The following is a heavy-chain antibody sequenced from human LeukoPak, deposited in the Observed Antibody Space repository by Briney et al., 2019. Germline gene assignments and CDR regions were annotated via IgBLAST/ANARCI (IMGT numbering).Heavy chain of an antibody. V-gene: IGHV4-34*01. CDR1: GGSFSGYY. Sequence: PSETLSLTCAVYGGSFSGYYWSWIRQPPGKGLEWIGEINHSGSTNYNPALKSRVTISVDTSKNQCSLKLSSVTAADTAVYYYARQGYSAYEILDYWGQGTLVTVSS. D-gene: IGHD5-12*01. J-gene: IGHJ4*02. CDR3: ARQGYSAYEILDY. CDR2: INHSGST.